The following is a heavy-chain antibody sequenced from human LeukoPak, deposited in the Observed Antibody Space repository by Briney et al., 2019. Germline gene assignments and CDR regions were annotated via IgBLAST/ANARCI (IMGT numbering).Heavy chain of an antibody. Sequence: SETLSLTCTVSGTSVNYHYWSWIRQSPGKGLEWIGYIFYIGSTKYNPSLESRVTISEDTSKNQLSLKLSSVTAADTAVYYCARKSPTADDYFDYWGQGILVSVSS. CDR1: GTSVNYHY. V-gene: IGHV4-59*02. J-gene: IGHJ4*02. D-gene: IGHD4-11*01. CDR2: IFYIGST. CDR3: ARKSPTADDYFDY.